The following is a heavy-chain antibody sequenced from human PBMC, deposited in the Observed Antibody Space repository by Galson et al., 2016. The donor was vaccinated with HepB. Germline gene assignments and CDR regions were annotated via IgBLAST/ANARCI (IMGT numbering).Heavy chain of an antibody. CDR3: GKDWSRAGSDSQFDY. V-gene: IGHV3-23*01. D-gene: IGHD2-21*02. CDR2: ISGSGDTT. Sequence: SLRLSCAASGFTFSKYLMGWVRQAPGKGLEWVSSISGSGDTTYEADSVKGRFTISRDNSKNPLYLQMDRLRAEDTAVYYCGKDWSRAGSDSQFDYWGQGTLVTVSS. J-gene: IGHJ4*02. CDR1: GFTFSKYL.